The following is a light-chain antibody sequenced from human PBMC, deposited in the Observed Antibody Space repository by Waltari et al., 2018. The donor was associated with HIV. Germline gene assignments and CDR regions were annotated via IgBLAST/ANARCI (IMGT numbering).Light chain of an antibody. CDR3: QQYNHWPLA. V-gene: IGKV3-15*01. J-gene: IGKJ1*01. CDR2: GAS. CDR1: QSVSRN. Sequence: EIVMTQSPSILSVSPGERATLSCRASQSVSRNLAWYQQRPGQAPRLLIYGASVRATDIPARFSGSGSGTEFTFTINSLQSEDFAFYSCQQYNHWPLAFGQGTKVE.